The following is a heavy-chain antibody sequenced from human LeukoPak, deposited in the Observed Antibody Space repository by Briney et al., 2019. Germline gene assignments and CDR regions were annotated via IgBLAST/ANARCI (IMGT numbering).Heavy chain of an antibody. V-gene: IGHV3-9*01. CDR1: GFTFSSYA. CDR2: ISWNSGSI. CDR3: AKFGTTVTQTYAFDI. D-gene: IGHD4-17*01. Sequence: GGSLRLSCAASGFTFSSYAMSWVRQAPGKGLEWVSGISWNSGSIGYADSVKGRFTISRDNAKNSLYLQMNSLRAEDTALYYCAKFGTTVTQTYAFDIWGQGTMVTVSS. J-gene: IGHJ3*02.